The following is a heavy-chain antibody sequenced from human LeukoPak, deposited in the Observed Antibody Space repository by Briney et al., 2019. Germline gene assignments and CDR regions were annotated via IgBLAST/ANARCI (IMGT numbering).Heavy chain of an antibody. CDR1: GYSLTNYS. CDR3: ARGAPTTRIGAGRFGY. D-gene: IGHD5-12*01. V-gene: IGHV1-46*01. J-gene: IGHJ4*02. Sequence: ASVKVSCKAFGYSLTNYSVHWVRQAPGQGLEWMGEINPSGGSTSYAQKFQGRITVTRDTSTNTVYLDLSSLRSEDTATYYCARGAPTTRIGAGRFGYWGQGSLLTVAS. CDR2: INPSGGST.